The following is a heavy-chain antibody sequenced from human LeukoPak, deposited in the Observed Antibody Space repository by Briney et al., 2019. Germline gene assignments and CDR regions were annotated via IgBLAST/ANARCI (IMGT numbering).Heavy chain of an antibody. CDR3: ARSYYDSGGYPDAFDI. CDR2: IYYSGST. CDR1: GGSISSSSYD. V-gene: IGHV4-39*01. J-gene: IGHJ3*02. D-gene: IGHD3-22*01. Sequence: SETLSLTCTVSGGSISSSSYDWGWIRQPPGKGLEWIGSIYYSGSTYSNPSLKSRVTISVDTSKNQFSLKLSSVTAADTAVYYCARSYYDSGGYPDAFDIWGQGTMVTVSS.